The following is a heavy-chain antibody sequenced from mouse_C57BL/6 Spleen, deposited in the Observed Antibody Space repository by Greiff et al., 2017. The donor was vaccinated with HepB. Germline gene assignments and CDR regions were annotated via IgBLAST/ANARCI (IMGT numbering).Heavy chain of an antibody. J-gene: IGHJ1*03. CDR2: INPNNGGT. D-gene: IGHD1-1*01. Sequence: VQLQQSGPELVKPGASVKISCKASGYTFTDYYMNWVKQSHGKSLEWIGDINPNNGGTSYNQKFKGKATLTVDKSSSTAYMELRSLTSEDSAVYYCAPPYYGSRLGVWGTGTTVTVSS. V-gene: IGHV1-26*01. CDR3: APPYYGSRLGV. CDR1: GYTFTDYY.